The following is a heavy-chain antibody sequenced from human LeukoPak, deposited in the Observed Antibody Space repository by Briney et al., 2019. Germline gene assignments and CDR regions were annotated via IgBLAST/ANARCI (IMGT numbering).Heavy chain of an antibody. D-gene: IGHD1-26*01. CDR2: IYTSGST. CDR1: GGSFSGYY. CDR3: ARDLGGSLYPDAFDI. V-gene: IGHV4-4*07. J-gene: IGHJ3*02. Sequence: SETLSLTCAVYGGSFSGYYWSWIRQPAGKGLEWIGRIYTSGSTNYNPSLKSRVTMSVDTSKNQFSLKLSSVTAADTAVYYCARDLGGSLYPDAFDIWGQGTMVTLSS.